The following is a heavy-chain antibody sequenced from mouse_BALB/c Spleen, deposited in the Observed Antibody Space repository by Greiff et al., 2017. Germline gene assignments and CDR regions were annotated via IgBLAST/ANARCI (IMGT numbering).Heavy chain of an antibody. J-gene: IGHJ4*01. CDR3: ARGEYGNYGGYAMDY. V-gene: IGHV2-9*02. D-gene: IGHD2-10*02. Sequence: VQLHQSGPGLVAPSQSLSITCTVSGFSLTSYGVHWVRQPPGKGLEWLGVIWAGGSTNYNSALMSRLSISKDNSKSQVFLKMNSLQTDDTAMYYCARGEYGNYGGYAMDYWGQGTSVTVSS. CDR2: IWAGGST. CDR1: GFSLTSYG.